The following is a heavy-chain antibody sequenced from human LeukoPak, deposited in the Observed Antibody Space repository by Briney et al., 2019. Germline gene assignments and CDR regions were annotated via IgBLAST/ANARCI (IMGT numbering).Heavy chain of an antibody. V-gene: IGHV3-64*01. CDR2: ISSNGGST. Sequence: PGGSLRLSCAASGFTFDNYAMHWVRQAPGKGLEYVAAISSNGGSTYYANSVKGRFTISRDNSKNTLYLQMASLRAEDMAVYYCARISRAVPATGFWGQGALVTVSS. J-gene: IGHJ4*02. D-gene: IGHD6-19*01. CDR3: ARISRAVPATGF. CDR1: GFTFDNYA.